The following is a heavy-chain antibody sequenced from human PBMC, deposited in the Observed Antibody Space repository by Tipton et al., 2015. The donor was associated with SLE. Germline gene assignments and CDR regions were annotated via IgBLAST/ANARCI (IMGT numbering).Heavy chain of an antibody. Sequence: TLSLTCTVSGGSISSSSYYWSWIRQPPGKGLEWIGNFYYSGSTNFNPSLKSRVTISVDTSKNQYSLKLSSVTAADTAVYYCARVLPSDGYFDCWGQGTLVTVSS. V-gene: IGHV4-61*01. CDR1: GGSISSSSYY. CDR2: FYYSGST. CDR3: ARVLPSDGYFDC. J-gene: IGHJ4*02. D-gene: IGHD5-24*01.